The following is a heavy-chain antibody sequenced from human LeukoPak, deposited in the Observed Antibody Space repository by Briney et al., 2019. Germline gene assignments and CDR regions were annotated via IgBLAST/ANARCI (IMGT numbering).Heavy chain of an antibody. J-gene: IGHJ3*02. D-gene: IGHD2-2*03. V-gene: IGHV3-23*01. CDR3: AKGFRGWINDAFDI. Sequence: PGGSLRLSCAASGFTFSSYWMSWVRQAPGKGLEWVSTISGSAGSTFYADSVTGRFTISRDNSKNTLYLQVNSLRVDDTAVYYCAKGFRGWINDAFDIWGQGTMVTVSS. CDR2: ISGSAGST. CDR1: GFTFSSYW.